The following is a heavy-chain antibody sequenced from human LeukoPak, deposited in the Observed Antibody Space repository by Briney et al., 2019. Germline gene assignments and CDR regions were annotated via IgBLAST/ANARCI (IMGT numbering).Heavy chain of an antibody. CDR1: GYSISSGYY. CDR2: IYHSGST. Sequence: SETLFLTCTVSGYSISSGYYWGWIRQPPGKGLEWIGSIYHSGSTYYNPSLKSRVTISVDTSKNQFSLKLSSVTAADTAVYYCARDLTIWGQGTMVTVSS. J-gene: IGHJ3*02. V-gene: IGHV4-38-2*02. CDR3: ARDLTI. D-gene: IGHD3-9*01.